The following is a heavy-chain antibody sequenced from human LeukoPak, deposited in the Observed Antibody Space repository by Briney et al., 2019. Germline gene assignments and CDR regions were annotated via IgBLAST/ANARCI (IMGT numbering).Heavy chain of an antibody. V-gene: IGHV1-8*01. CDR3: ARMQYSSSLN. D-gene: IGHD6-13*01. CDR2: MNPNSGNT. J-gene: IGHJ4*02. CDR1: GYTFTSYD. Sequence: ASVKVSCKASGYTFTSYDINWVRQATGQGLEWMGWMNPNSGNTGYAQKLQGRVTMTTDTSTSTAYMELRSLRFDDTAVYYCARMQYSSSLNWGQGTLVTVSS.